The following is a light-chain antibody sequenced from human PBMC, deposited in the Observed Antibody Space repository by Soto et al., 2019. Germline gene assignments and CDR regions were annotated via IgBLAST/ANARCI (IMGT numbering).Light chain of an antibody. Sequence: DIQMTQSPSTLSASVGDRVVITCRASQSITTWLAWYQQKPGKAPKLLIYDASSLESGVPSRFSGSGSGTEFTLTISSLQPDDFVTYYCQQYNDYWTFGQGTKVEIK. CDR3: QQYNDYWT. V-gene: IGKV1-5*01. CDR1: QSITTW. CDR2: DAS. J-gene: IGKJ1*01.